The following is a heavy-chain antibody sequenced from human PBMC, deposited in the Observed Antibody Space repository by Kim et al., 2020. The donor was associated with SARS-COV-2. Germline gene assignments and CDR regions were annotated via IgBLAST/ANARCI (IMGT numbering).Heavy chain of an antibody. CDR2: ISGDGGST. V-gene: IGHV3-43*02. Sequence: GGSLRLSCAASGFTFDDYAMHWVRQAPGKGLEWVSLISGDGGSTYYADSVKGRFTISRDNSKNSLYLQMNSLRTEDTALYYCAKDKGEYSSSWYGVAFDIWGQGTMVTVSS. J-gene: IGHJ3*02. CDR1: GFTFDDYA. D-gene: IGHD6-13*01. CDR3: AKDKGEYSSSWYGVAFDI.